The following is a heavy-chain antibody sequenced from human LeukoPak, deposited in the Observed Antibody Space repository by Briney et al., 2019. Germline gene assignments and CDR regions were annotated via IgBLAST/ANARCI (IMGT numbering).Heavy chain of an antibody. D-gene: IGHD2-2*01. V-gene: IGHV1-69*13. CDR1: GGTFSNYA. CDR2: VIPLFRTA. Sequence: SVKVSCKASGGTFSNYAINWVRQAPGQGLEWMGGVIPLFRTANYAQNFQGRVTITADESTRTAYMELSSLRSEDTAVYYCARIMEYCSSTSCYYGMDVWGQGTTVTVS. J-gene: IGHJ6*02. CDR3: ARIMEYCSSTSCYYGMDV.